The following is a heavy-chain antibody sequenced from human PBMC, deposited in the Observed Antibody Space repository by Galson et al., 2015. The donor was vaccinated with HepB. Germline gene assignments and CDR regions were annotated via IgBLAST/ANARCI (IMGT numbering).Heavy chain of an antibody. CDR3: ARGKPPPYYYGSGSYYRGYYFDY. J-gene: IGHJ4*02. V-gene: IGHV4-34*01. CDR1: GGSFSGYY. D-gene: IGHD3-10*01. Sequence: TLSLTCAVYGGSFSGYYWSWVRQPPGKGLEWIGEINHSGSTNYNPSLKSRVTISVDTSKNQFSLKLSSVTAADTAVYYCARGKPPPYYYGSGSYYRGYYFDYWGQGTLVTVSS. CDR2: INHSGST.